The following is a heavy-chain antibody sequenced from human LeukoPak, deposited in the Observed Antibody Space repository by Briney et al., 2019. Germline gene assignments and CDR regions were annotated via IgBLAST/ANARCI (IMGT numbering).Heavy chain of an antibody. CDR3: AKDVRGPYYYGSAGSYGMDV. J-gene: IGHJ6*02. Sequence: GGSLRLSCAASGFTFSSYAMSWVRQAPGKGLEWVSAISGSGGSTYYADSVKGRFTISRDNSKNTLYLQMNSLRAEDTAVYYCAKDVRGPYYYGSAGSYGMDVWGQGTTVTVSS. CDR1: GFTFSSYA. CDR2: ISGSGGST. D-gene: IGHD3-10*01. V-gene: IGHV3-23*01.